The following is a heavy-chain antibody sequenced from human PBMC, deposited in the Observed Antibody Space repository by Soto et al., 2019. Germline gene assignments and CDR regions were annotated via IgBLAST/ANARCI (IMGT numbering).Heavy chain of an antibody. J-gene: IGHJ6*02. Sequence: ASVKVSCRASGYTFKSYDVMWVRKAPGQGLEWMGWISGHNGKADYAENFQGRVIMTTDTSTATASMDLRGLRSDDTAVYYCARKGYIGNFAMDFWGQGNRVTV. V-gene: IGHV1-18*04. CDR2: ISGHNGKA. D-gene: IGHD5-12*01. CDR1: GYTFKSYD. CDR3: ARKGYIGNFAMDF.